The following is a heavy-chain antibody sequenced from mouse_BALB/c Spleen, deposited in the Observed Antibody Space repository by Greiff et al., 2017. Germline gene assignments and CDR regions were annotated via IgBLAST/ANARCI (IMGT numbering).Heavy chain of an antibody. V-gene: IGHV1-7*01. CDR3: ARSTMAY. CDR2: INPSTGYT. D-gene: IGHD2-1*01. CDR1: GYTFTSYW. Sequence: QVQLQQSGAELAKPGASVKMSCKASGYTFTSYWMHWVKQRPGQGLEWIGYINPSTGYTEYNQKFKDKATLTADKSSSTAYMQLSSLTSEDSAVYYCARSTMAYWGQGTLVTVSA. J-gene: IGHJ3*01.